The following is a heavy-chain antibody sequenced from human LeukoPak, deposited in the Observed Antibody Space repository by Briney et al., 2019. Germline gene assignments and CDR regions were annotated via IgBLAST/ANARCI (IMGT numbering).Heavy chain of an antibody. CDR3: ARDHRYCSGGSCYDLDY. CDR2: IWYDGSNK. D-gene: IGHD2-15*01. CDR1: GFTFSSYG. J-gene: IGHJ4*02. Sequence: GGSLRLSCAASGFTFSSYGMHWVRQAPGKGLEWVAVIWYDGSNKYYADSVKGRFTISRDNSKNTLYLQMNSLRAEDTAVYYCARDHRYCSGGSCYDLDYWGQGTLVTVSS. V-gene: IGHV3-33*01.